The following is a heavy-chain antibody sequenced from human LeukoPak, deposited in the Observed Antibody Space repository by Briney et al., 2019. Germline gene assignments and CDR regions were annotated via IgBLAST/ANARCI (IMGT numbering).Heavy chain of an antibody. CDR3: ARRGSYSPDY. CDR1: GFTFSSYA. V-gene: IGHV3-30*01. D-gene: IGHD1-26*01. J-gene: IGHJ4*02. Sequence: GRSLRLSCAASGFTFSSYAMHWVRQAPGKGLEWVAVISYDGSNKYYADSVKGRFTISRDNSKNTLYLQMNSLRAEDTAVYYCARRGSYSPDYWGQGTLVTVSS. CDR2: ISYDGSNK.